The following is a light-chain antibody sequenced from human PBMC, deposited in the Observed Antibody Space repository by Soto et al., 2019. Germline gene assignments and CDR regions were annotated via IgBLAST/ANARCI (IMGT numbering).Light chain of an antibody. CDR1: QSVTSTY. Sequence: EIVLTQSPGTLSLSPGERVTLSCRASQSVTSTYLFWYQQKPGQAPRLLIYDASTRATGIPDRFSGSGSGTDFTLTISRLEPEDFAVYYCQQYGRSPGLLTFGPGTKVDIK. J-gene: IGKJ3*01. CDR3: QQYGRSPGLLT. CDR2: DAS. V-gene: IGKV3-20*01.